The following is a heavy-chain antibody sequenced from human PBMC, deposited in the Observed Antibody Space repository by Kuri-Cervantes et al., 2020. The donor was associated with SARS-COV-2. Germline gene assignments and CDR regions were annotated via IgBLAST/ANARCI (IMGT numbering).Heavy chain of an antibody. CDR1: GFTFSSYA. V-gene: IGHV3-23*03. CDR2: IYSGGSST. CDR3: AKDSYSSGWYWFDP. D-gene: IGHD6-19*01. J-gene: IGHJ5*02. Sequence: GESLKISCAASGFTFSSYAMSWVRQAPGKGLEWVSVIYSGGSSTYYADSAKGRFTISRDNSKNTLYLQMNSLRAEDTAVYYCAKDSYSSGWYWFDPWGQGTLVTVSS.